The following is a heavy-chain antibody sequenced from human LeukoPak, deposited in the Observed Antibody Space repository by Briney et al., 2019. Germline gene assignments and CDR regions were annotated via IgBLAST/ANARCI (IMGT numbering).Heavy chain of an antibody. J-gene: IGHJ4*02. CDR2: IVPNSGGT. CDR3: ARGPAAALFDY. CDR1: GYTFTDYY. V-gene: IGHV1-2*02. D-gene: IGHD6-13*01. Sequence: ASVKVSCKASGYTFTDYYFHWVRQAPGQGLEWMGWIVPNSGGTNCAQKFQGRVTMTRDTSISTTYMELSSLRSDDTAVYYCARGPAAALFDYWGQGTLVTVSS.